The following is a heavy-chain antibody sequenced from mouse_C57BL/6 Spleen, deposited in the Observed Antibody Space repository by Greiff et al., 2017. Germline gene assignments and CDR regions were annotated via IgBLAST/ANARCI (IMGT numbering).Heavy chain of an antibody. CDR1: GYSITSGYY. D-gene: IGHD2-5*01. CDR3: ARETYYSNFRYFDV. J-gene: IGHJ1*03. Sequence: EVQLQESGPGLVKPSQSLSLTCSVTGYSITSGYYWNWIRQFPGNKLEWMGYISYDGSNNYNPSLKNRISITRDTSKNQFFLKLNSVTTEDTATYYCARETYYSNFRYFDVWGTGTTVTVSS. CDR2: ISYDGSN. V-gene: IGHV3-6*01.